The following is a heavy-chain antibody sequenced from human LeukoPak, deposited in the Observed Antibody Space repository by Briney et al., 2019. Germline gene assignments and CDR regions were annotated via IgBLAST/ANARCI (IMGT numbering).Heavy chain of an antibody. Sequence: SETLSLTCTVSGGSISSSSYYWGWIRQPPGKGLEWIGSIYYSGSTYYNPSLKSRVTISVDTSKNQFSLKLGSVTAADTAVYYCARDSGRWLQLGYWGQGTLVTVSS. CDR1: GGSISSSSYY. CDR2: IYYSGST. J-gene: IGHJ4*02. D-gene: IGHD5-24*01. CDR3: ARDSGRWLQLGY. V-gene: IGHV4-39*07.